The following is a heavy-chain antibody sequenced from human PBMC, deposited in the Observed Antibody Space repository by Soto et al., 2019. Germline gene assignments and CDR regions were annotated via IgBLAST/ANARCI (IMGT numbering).Heavy chain of an antibody. V-gene: IGHV1-69*13. CDR2: IIPIFGTA. Sequence: ASVKVSCKASGGTFSSYAISWVRQAPGQGLEWMGGIIPIFGTANYAQKFQGRVTITADESTSTAYMELSSLRSEDTAVYYCARGPVVQGIYYYYYGMDVWGQGTTVTVSS. J-gene: IGHJ6*02. CDR3: ARGPVVQGIYYYYYGMDV. D-gene: IGHD2-15*01. CDR1: GGTFSSYA.